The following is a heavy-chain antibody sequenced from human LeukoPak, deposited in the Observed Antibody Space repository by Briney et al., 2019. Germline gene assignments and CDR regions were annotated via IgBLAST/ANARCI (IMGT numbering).Heavy chain of an antibody. CDR3: AKIPRMTAEYYYFDY. V-gene: IGHV3-7*05. D-gene: IGHD2/OR15-2a*01. J-gene: IGHJ4*02. CDR1: GFTFTSYW. CDR2: IKQDGIEK. Sequence: PGRSLRLSCAASGFTFTSYWMTWVREAPGKGLEWVANIKQDGIEKHYVDSVKGRFTISRDNAENSLYLQMNSLRVEDTAVYYCAKIPRMTAEYYYFDYWGQGTLVTVSS.